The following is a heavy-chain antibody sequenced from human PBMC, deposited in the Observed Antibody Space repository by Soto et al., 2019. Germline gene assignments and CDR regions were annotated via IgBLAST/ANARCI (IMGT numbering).Heavy chain of an antibody. CDR2: ISSSSSYI. D-gene: IGHD6-13*01. V-gene: IGHV3-21*01. CDR3: ARCSSSWYPYFDY. J-gene: IGHJ4*02. CDR1: GFTFSSYS. Sequence: GGSLRLSCAASGFTFSSYSMNWVRQAPGKGLEWVSSISSSSSYIYYADSVKGRFTISRDNAKNSLYLQMNSLRAEDTAVYDCARCSSSWYPYFDYWGQGTLVTVSS.